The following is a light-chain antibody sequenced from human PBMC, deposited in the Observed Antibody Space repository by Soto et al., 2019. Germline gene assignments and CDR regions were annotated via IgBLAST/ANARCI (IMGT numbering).Light chain of an antibody. CDR2: EVS. Sequence: QSALTQPASVSGSPGQSITISCTGTSSDVGDYNYVSWYQQHPGKAPKLMIYEVSNRPSGVSNRFSGSKSGTTASLTIAGLQAEDEADYYCSSYTSSSTQVFGGGTQLTV. CDR1: SSDVGDYNY. J-gene: IGLJ3*02. V-gene: IGLV2-14*01. CDR3: SSYTSSSTQV.